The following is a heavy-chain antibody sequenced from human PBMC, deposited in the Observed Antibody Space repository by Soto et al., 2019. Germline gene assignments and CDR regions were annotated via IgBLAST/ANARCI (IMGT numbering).Heavy chain of an antibody. D-gene: IGHD3-10*01. CDR3: ARTLYYLNY. V-gene: IGHV3-48*01. Sequence: PGGSLRLSCAVSGFTLNSYNMNWVRQAPGKGLEWVSYISSSGGTIYYADSVKGRFTISRDNAKNSLYLLMNSLRVEDTAVYYCARTLYYLNYWGQGTLVTVSS. CDR2: ISSSGGTI. CDR1: GFTLNSYN. J-gene: IGHJ4*02.